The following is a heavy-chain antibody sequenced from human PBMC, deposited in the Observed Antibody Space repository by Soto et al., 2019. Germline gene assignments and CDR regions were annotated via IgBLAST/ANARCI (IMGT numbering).Heavy chain of an antibody. CDR3: ARQGFHEYLDY. CDR2: IFYTGTT. Sequence: QLQLQESGPGLVQPSETLSLTCTVSSGSISNGDYYWAWIRQPPGKGLEWIGSIFYTGTTYSNPSLERRVAISVDTSKNQFSLKLTSLTAADTAVYYCARQGFHEYLDYWGQGTLVTVSS. J-gene: IGHJ4*02. V-gene: IGHV4-39*01. D-gene: IGHD3-10*01. CDR1: SGSISNGDYY.